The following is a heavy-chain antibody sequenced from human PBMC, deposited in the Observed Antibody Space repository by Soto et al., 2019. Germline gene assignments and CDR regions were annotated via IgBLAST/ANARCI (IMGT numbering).Heavy chain of an antibody. CDR1: GGSISSNNW. CDR3: ARLFCSSSSCVTPCWFDP. Sequence: QVPLQESGPGLVKPSGTLSLTCAVSGGSISSNNWWSWVRQAPGPGLEWIGVIFHSGRTNYNPSLKSRITISGDKYKDQCSLKVSSVTAADTAMYYCARLFCSSSSCVTPCWFDPWGQRIQVTVTS. V-gene: IGHV4-4*02. J-gene: IGHJ5*02. D-gene: IGHD2-2*01. CDR2: IFHSGRT.